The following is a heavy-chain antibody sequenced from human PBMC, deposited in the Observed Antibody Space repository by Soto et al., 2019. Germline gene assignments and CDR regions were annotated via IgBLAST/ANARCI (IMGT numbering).Heavy chain of an antibody. J-gene: IGHJ4*02. CDR3: VKESVRYREYYFDY. D-gene: IGHD3-9*01. V-gene: IGHV3-64D*08. Sequence: GGSLRLSCSASGFTFSSYAMHWVRQAPGKGLEYVSAISSNGGSTYYADSVKGRFTISRDNSKNTLYLQMSSLRAEDTAVYYCVKESVRYREYYFDYWGQGTLVTVSS. CDR2: ISSNGGST. CDR1: GFTFSSYA.